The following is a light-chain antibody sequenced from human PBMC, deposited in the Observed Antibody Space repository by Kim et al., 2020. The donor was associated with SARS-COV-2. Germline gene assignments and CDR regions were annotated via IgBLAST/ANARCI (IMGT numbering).Light chain of an antibody. J-gene: IGKJ1*01. CDR2: GAS. V-gene: IGKV1-9*01. CDR3: QQFSVYPRT. Sequence: ASVGDRVTITCRASQGICDYLAWYQQDPGKAPKLLIFGASTLQSGVPSRFSVSGSGTEFTLTISSLQPEDFATYFCQQFSVYPRTFGQGTKVDIK. CDR1: QGICDY.